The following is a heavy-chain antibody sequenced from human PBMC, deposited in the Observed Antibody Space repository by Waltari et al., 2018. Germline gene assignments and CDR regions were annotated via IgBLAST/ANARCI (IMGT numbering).Heavy chain of an antibody. J-gene: IGHJ6*02. Sequence: QVQLQESGPGLVKPSETLSLTCTVSGGPISSYYWSWIRQPPGKGLEWIGYIYYSGSTNYNPSLKSRVTISVDTSKNQFSLKLSSVTAADTAVYYCARGPYYSSSWLDYYYGMDVWGQGTTVTVSS. CDR1: GGPISSYY. CDR3: ARGPYYSSSWLDYYYGMDV. CDR2: IYYSGST. D-gene: IGHD6-13*01. V-gene: IGHV4-59*01.